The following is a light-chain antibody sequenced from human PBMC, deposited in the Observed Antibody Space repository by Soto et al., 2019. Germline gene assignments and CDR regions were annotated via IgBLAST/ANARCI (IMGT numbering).Light chain of an antibody. CDR1: QTVTRSY. CDR2: GIS. CDR3: HQCHVSPIT. Sequence: DTVLKQPPGTLCLYSGERATLSCRASQTVTRSYLAWYQHKPGQAPRLLISGISRRAPGIPDRFSGDGSGTDFTLTISSLEPEDYAVYYCHQCHVSPITFGQGTRLEIK. V-gene: IGKV3-20*01. J-gene: IGKJ5*01.